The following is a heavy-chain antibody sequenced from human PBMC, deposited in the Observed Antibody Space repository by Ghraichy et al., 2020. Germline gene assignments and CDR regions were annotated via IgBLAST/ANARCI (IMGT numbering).Heavy chain of an antibody. CDR3: ARDSAFGWIVFDY. D-gene: IGHD5-12*01. CDR2: INPNSGGT. CDR1: GYTFTDYY. Sequence: ASVKVSCKASGYTFTDYYIHWVRQAPGQGLEWMGWINPNSGGTHDAQNFQGRVTMTRDTSINTAYMELSRLTSDDTAIYYCARDSAFGWIVFDYWGQGTLVTVSS. V-gene: IGHV1-2*02. J-gene: IGHJ4*02.